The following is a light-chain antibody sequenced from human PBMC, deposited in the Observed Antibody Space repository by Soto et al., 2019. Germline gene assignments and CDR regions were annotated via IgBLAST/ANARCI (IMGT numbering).Light chain of an antibody. J-gene: IGLJ2*01. CDR1: SSDVGGYDY. CDR3: TSYRSSTTPVV. V-gene: IGLV2-14*01. Sequence: QSALTQPASVSGSPGQSIIISCTGTSSDVGGYDYVSWYQQLPGKAPKVIIYEVTNRPSGVSDRFSGSKSGNTASLTISGLQADHEGDYYCTSYRSSTTPVVFGGGTKLTVL. CDR2: EVT.